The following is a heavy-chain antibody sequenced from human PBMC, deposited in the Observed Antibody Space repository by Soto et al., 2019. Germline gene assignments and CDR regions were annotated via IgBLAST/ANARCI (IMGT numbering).Heavy chain of an antibody. J-gene: IGHJ6*02. V-gene: IGHV1-69*13. Sequence: GASVKVSCKASGGTFSSYAISWVRQAPGQGLEWMGGIIPIFGTANYAQKFQGRVTITADESTSTAYMELSSLRSEDTAVYYCARGQLATYYYGMDVWGQGTTVTVSS. CDR3: ARGQLATYYYGMDV. CDR2: IIPIFGTA. D-gene: IGHD6-6*01. CDR1: GGTFSSYA.